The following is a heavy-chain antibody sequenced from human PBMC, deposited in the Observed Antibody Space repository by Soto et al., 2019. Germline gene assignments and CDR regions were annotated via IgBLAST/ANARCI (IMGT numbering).Heavy chain of an antibody. V-gene: IGHV3-23*01. CDR1: GFTFSNYA. Sequence: EVQLLESGGGLVQPGGSLRLSCAASGFTFSNYAMTWVRQAPGKGLEWVSGISGSGGSTYYADSVKGRFTISRDNSKNAKYWQMHSLGNEGTAGDYWAIWMVRGDSRMGVWGQGTTVAVSS. CDR2: ISGSGGST. J-gene: IGHJ6*02. D-gene: IGHD3-10*01. CDR3: AIWMVRGDSRMGV.